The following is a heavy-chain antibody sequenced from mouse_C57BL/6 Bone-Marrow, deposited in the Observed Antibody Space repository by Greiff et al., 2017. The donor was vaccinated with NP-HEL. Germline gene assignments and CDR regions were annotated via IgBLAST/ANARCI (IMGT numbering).Heavy chain of an antibody. CDR3: ARSSSLTYAMDC. CDR2: IFFGSGST. V-gene: IGHV1-56*01. D-gene: IGHD1-1*01. CDR1: GYTFTSHW. Sequence: QVQLKQSGPELVRPGASVKISCKAPGYTFTSHWMQWVRQRPGQGLEWIGEIFFGSGSTYYNEMFKGKATLIVDSSSSTAYMQLSSLTSEDSAVYYCARSSSLTYAMDCWGQGTSVTVSS. J-gene: IGHJ4*01.